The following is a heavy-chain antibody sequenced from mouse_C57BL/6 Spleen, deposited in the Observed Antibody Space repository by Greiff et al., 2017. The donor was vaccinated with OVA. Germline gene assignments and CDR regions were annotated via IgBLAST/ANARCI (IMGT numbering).Heavy chain of an antibody. V-gene: IGHV1-7*01. D-gene: IGHD2-1*01. CDR3: AREKETGNYEGYYAMDY. J-gene: IGHJ4*01. CDR1: GYTFTSYW. CDR2: INPSSGYT. Sequence: VQLQQSGAELAKPGASVKLSCKASGYTFTSYWMHWVKQRPGQGLEWIGYINPSSGYTKYNQKFKDKATLTADKSSSTAYMQLSSLTYEDSAVYYCAREKETGNYEGYYAMDYWGQGTSVTVSS.